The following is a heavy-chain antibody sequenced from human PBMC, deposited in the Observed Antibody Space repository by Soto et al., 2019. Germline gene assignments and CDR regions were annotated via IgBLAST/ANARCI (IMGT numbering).Heavy chain of an antibody. D-gene: IGHD5-12*01. Sequence: GGSLRLSCAASGFTFSSYGMHWVRQAPGKGLEWVAVISYDGSNKYYADSVKGRFTIPRDNSKNTLYLQMNSLRAEDTAVYYCAKARSDSGYESFDYWGQGTLVTVS. CDR3: AKARSDSGYESFDY. CDR1: GFTFSSYG. V-gene: IGHV3-30*18. CDR2: ISYDGSNK. J-gene: IGHJ4*02.